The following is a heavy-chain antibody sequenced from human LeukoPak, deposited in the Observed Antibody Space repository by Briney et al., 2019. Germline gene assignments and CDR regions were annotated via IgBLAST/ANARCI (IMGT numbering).Heavy chain of an antibody. V-gene: IGHV3-30*18. CDR1: GFTASSNY. CDR3: AKIGVTTLGY. J-gene: IGHJ4*02. CDR2: ISYDGSNK. D-gene: IGHD4-17*01. Sequence: GGSLRLSCAASGFTASSNYMSWVRQAPGKGLEWVAVISYDGSNKYYADSVKGRFTISRDNSKNTLYLQMNSLRAEDTAVYYCAKIGVTTLGYWGQGTLVTVSS.